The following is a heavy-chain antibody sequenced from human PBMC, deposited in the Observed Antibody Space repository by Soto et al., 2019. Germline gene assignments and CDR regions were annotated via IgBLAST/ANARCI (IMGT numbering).Heavy chain of an antibody. V-gene: IGHV4-39*01. CDR2: IYYSGST. CDR1: GGSISSSSYY. J-gene: IGHJ6*02. Sequence: ETLSLTCTVSGGSISSSSYYWGWIRQPPGKGLEWIGSIYYSGSTYYSPSLKSRVTISVDTSKNQFSLKLSSVTAADTAVYYCASSYYDYVWGSYRYGMDVWGQGTTVTVSS. D-gene: IGHD3-16*02. CDR3: ASSYYDYVWGSYRYGMDV.